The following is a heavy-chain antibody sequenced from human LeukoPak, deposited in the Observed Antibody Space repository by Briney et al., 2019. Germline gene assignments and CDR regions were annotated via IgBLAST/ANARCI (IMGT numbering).Heavy chain of an antibody. CDR1: GFTFSSCA. J-gene: IGHJ4*02. Sequence: PGGSLRLSCAASGFTFSSCALSWVRQAPGKGLEWVSSISDSGESTNYADSVKGRFTISRDNSKNTLYLQMKSLRAEDTAVYYCAKVVGGNSDYWGQGTLVTVSS. V-gene: IGHV3-23*01. D-gene: IGHD4-23*01. CDR2: ISDSGEST. CDR3: AKVVGGNSDY.